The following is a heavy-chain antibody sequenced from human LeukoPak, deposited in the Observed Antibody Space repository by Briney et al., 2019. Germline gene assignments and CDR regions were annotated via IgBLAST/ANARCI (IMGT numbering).Heavy chain of an antibody. V-gene: IGHV1-8*03. D-gene: IGHD3-9*01. CDR2: MNPKSGNT. J-gene: IGHJ4*02. CDR1: GYTFTGYY. Sequence: ASVKVSCKASGYTFTGYYMHWVRQATGQGLEWMGWMNPKSGNTGYAQKFQGRLTITRDASISTAYMELSSLRSEDTAVYYCAADSEYYDILTEDYWGQGTLVTVSS. CDR3: AADSEYYDILTEDY.